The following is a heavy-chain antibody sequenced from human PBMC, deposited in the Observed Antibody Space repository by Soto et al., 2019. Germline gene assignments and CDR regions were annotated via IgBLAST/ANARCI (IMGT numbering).Heavy chain of an antibody. J-gene: IGHJ6*02. V-gene: IGHV1-2*02. CDR2: INPNSGGT. Sequence: ASVKVSCKASGYTFTGYYMHWVRQAPGQGLEWMGWINPNSGGTNYAQKFQGRVTMTRDTSISTAYMELSRLRSDDTAVYYCARGRGPYDFWCMDVWGQGTTVTVSS. CDR3: ARGRGPYDFWCMDV. D-gene: IGHD3-3*01. CDR1: GYTFTGYY.